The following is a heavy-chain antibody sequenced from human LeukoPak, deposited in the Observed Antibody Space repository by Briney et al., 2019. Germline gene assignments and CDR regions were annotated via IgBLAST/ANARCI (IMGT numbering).Heavy chain of an antibody. J-gene: IGHJ3*02. Sequence: SETLSLTCAVSGGSFSGYYWSWIRQPPGKGLEWIGEINHSGSTNYNPSLKSRVTISVDTSKNQFSLKLSSVTAADTAVYYCARDIGSYDFWSGIDAFDIWGQGTMVTVSS. CDR3: ARDIGSYDFWSGIDAFDI. CDR2: INHSGST. D-gene: IGHD3-3*01. V-gene: IGHV4-34*01. CDR1: GGSFSGYY.